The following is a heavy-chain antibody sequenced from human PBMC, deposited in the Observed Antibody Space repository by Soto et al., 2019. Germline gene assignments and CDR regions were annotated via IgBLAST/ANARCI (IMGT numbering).Heavy chain of an antibody. D-gene: IGHD3-22*01. CDR1: GFTFGDYA. CDR2: IRSKAYGGTT. J-gene: IGHJ4*02. CDR3: TRVRDYYDSSGPGRFYFDD. V-gene: IGHV3-49*03. Sequence: GGSLRLSCTASGFTFGDYAMSWFRQAPGKGLEWVGFIRSKAYGGTTEYAASVKGRFTISRDDSKSIAYLQMNSLKTEDTAVYYCTRVRDYYDSSGPGRFYFDDWGQGTLVTVSS.